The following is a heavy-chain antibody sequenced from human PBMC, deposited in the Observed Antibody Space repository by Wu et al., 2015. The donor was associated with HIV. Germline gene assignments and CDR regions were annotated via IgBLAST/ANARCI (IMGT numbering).Heavy chain of an antibody. D-gene: IGHD6-19*01. CDR3: VRDAGPVEFDH. Sequence: QVQLVQSGPEVKEPGASVKISCKGSGYIFNEYYTHWVRQAPGHGPEWMGFINPKTGKTKYAEKFQDRVILSRDTSTRTTYMELTRLTSDDSTIYYCVRDAGPVEFDHWGRGTACHRLF. CDR2: INPKTGKT. V-gene: IGHV1-2*02. CDR1: GYIFNEYY. J-gene: IGHJ4*01.